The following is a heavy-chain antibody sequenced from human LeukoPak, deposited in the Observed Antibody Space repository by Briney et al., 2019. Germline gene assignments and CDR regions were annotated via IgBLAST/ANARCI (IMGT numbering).Heavy chain of an antibody. CDR1: GSTFTDYS. Sequence: GGSLRLSCAASGSTFTDYSLAWVRQAPRKGLEWVSTVSAAGDTTYYADSLKGRFTISKDNAYNMVYLQMDSLGAEDTALYYCAKTYINSWYSFDFWGQGTLVTVSS. CDR3: AKTYINSWYSFDF. V-gene: IGHV3-23*01. J-gene: IGHJ4*02. D-gene: IGHD6-13*01. CDR2: VSAAGDTT.